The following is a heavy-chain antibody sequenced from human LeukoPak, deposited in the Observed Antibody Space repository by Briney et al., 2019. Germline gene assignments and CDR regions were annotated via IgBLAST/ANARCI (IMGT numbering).Heavy chain of an antibody. J-gene: IGHJ4*02. Sequence: GGSLRLSCAASGFTFSSYEMNWVRQAPGKGLEWVSYISSSGSTIYYADSVKGRFTISRDNAKNSLYLQMNSLRAEDTAVYYCARGLGYCSGGSCYDYYFDYWGQGTLVTVYS. CDR2: ISSSGSTI. V-gene: IGHV3-48*03. CDR3: ARGLGYCSGGSCYDYYFDY. CDR1: GFTFSSYE. D-gene: IGHD2-15*01.